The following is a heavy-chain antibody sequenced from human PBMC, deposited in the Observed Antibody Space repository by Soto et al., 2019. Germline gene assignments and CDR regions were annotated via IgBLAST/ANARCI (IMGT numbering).Heavy chain of an antibody. V-gene: IGHV3-48*02. Sequence: EVHLVESGGGLVQPGGYLRLSCAASGFAFSSYGMNWVRQAPGKGLEWVSDIGSRSATIYYADSVKGRFTISRDNAKKAQLLTMNSLREEDTAVYYCARVPPESTKRGYYYFYGMDAWGQGTPVTVSS. J-gene: IGHJ6*02. CDR2: IGSRSATI. CDR1: GFAFSSYG. CDR3: ARVPPESTKRGYYYFYGMDA. D-gene: IGHD2-8*01.